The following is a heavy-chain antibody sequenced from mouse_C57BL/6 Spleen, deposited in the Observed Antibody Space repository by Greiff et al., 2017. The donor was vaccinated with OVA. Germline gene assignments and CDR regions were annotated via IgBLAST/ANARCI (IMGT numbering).Heavy chain of an antibody. V-gene: IGHV1-55*01. CDR2: IYPGSGST. J-gene: IGHJ1*03. Sequence: QVQLQQPGAELVKPGASVKMSCKASGYTFTSYWITWVKQRPGQGLEWIGDIYPGSGSTNYNEKFKSKATLTVDTSSSTAYMQLSSLTSEDSAVYYCARSNSDYCGSSLTDFDVWGTGTTVTVSS. D-gene: IGHD1-1*01. CDR3: ARSNSDYCGSSLTDFDV. CDR1: GYTFTSYW.